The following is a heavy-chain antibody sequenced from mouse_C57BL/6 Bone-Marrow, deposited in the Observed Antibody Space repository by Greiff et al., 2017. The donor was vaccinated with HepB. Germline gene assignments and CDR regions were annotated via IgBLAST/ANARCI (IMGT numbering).Heavy chain of an antibody. V-gene: IGHV1-52*01. CDR2: IDPSDSET. D-gene: IGHD2-3*01. CDR1: GYTFTSYW. CDR3: ARWGGLLHNFDY. J-gene: IGHJ2*01. Sequence: QVQLQQSGAELVRPGSSVKLSCKASGYTFTSYWMHWVKQRPIQGLEWIGNIDPSDSETHYNQKFKDKATLTVDKSSSTAYMQLSSLTSEDSAVYYCARWGGLLHNFDYWGQGTTLTVSS.